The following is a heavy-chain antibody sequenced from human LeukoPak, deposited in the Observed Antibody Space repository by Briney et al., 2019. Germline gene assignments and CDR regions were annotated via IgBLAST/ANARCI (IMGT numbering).Heavy chain of an antibody. V-gene: IGHV3-30*18. CDR3: AKVFGAAITMVRGVFDY. CDR2: ISYDGSNK. D-gene: IGHD3-10*01. CDR1: GFTFSSYG. J-gene: IGHJ4*02. Sequence: GRSLRLSCAASGFTFSSYGMHWVRQAPGKGLEWVAVISYDGSNKYYADSVKGRFTIYRDNSKNTLYLQMNSLRAEDTAVYYCAKVFGAAITMVRGVFDYWGQGTLVTVSS.